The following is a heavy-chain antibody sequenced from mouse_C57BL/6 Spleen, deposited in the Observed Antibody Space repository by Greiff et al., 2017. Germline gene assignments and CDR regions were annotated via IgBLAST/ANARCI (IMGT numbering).Heavy chain of an antibody. J-gene: IGHJ4*01. Sequence: QVQLQQPGAELVKPGASVKLSCKASGYTFTSYWMHWVKQRPGQGLEWIGMIHPNSGSTNYNEKFKSKATLTVDKSSSTAYMQLSSLTSADSAVYYCARSAGPYAMDYWGQGTSVTVSS. CDR1: GYTFTSYW. V-gene: IGHV1-64*01. CDR3: ARSAGPYAMDY. D-gene: IGHD3-2*02. CDR2: IHPNSGST.